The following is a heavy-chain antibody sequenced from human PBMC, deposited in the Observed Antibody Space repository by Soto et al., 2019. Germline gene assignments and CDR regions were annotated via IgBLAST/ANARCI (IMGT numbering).Heavy chain of an antibody. CDR3: ARAEAVVVPAATDTYYYYGMDV. CDR2: INHSGST. J-gene: IGHJ6*02. V-gene: IGHV4-34*01. Sequence: SETLSLTCAVYGGSFSGYYWSWIRQPPGKGLEWIGEINHSGSTNYNPSLKSRVTISVDTSKNQFSLKLSSVTAADTAVYYCARAEAVVVPAATDTYYYYGMDVWGQGTTVTVSS. CDR1: GGSFSGYY. D-gene: IGHD2-2*01.